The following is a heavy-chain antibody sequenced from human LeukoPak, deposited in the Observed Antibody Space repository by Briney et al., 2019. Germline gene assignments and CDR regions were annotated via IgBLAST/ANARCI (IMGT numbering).Heavy chain of an antibody. D-gene: IGHD4-17*01. CDR1: GYIFTSYV. Sequence: GASVKVSCKTSGYIFTSYVLSWVRQAPGQGLEWMGCIITYNGNTYYSQKLQGRVTMTTDTSTSTAYMELRSLRSDDTAVYYCAKTTVTSEEYFYYYMDVWGKGTTVTVSS. CDR2: IITYNGNT. J-gene: IGHJ6*03. V-gene: IGHV1-18*01. CDR3: AKTTVTSEEYFYYYMDV.